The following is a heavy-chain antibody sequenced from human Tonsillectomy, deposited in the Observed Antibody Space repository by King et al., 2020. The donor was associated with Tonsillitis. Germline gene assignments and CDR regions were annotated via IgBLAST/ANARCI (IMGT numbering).Heavy chain of an antibody. CDR2: INPSGGST. J-gene: IGHJ6*02. V-gene: IGHV1-46*03. D-gene: IGHD2-2*01. CDR1: GYTFISYY. CDR3: ASDLVVPAALAAPGRYYYYYGMDV. Sequence: VQLVQSGAEVKKPGASVKVSCKASGYTFISYYMHWVRQAPGQGLEWMGIINPSGGSTSYAQKFQGRVTMTRDTSTSTVYMELSSLRSEDTAVYYCASDLVVPAALAAPGRYYYYYGMDVWGQGTTVTVSS.